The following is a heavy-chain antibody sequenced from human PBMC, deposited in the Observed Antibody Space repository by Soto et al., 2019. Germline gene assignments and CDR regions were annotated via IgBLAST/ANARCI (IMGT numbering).Heavy chain of an antibody. CDR1: GGSSSSGGYS. V-gene: IGHV4-30-2*01. J-gene: IGHJ6*02. Sequence: TSETLPLTCAVSGGSSSSGGYSRSWIRQPPGKGLEWIGYIYHSGSTYYNPSLKSRVTISVDRSKNQFSLKLSSVTAADTAVYYCARQENSSGGYYYYYGMEVWGQGTSDIGSS. CDR2: IYHSGST. CDR3: ARQENSSGGYYYYYGMEV. D-gene: IGHD6-19*01.